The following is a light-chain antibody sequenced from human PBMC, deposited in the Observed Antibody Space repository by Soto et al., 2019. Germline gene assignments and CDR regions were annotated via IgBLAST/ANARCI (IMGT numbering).Light chain of an antibody. CDR2: GAS. J-gene: IGKJ3*01. V-gene: IGKV3-20*01. CDR3: QQYGSSLLFT. CDR1: QSVSSSY. Sequence: EIVLTQSPGTLCLSPGERATLSCRASQSVSSSYLAWYQQKPGQAPRLLIYGASSRATGIPDRFSGSGSGTDFTLTISRLEPEDFAVYYCQQYGSSLLFTFGPGTKVDIK.